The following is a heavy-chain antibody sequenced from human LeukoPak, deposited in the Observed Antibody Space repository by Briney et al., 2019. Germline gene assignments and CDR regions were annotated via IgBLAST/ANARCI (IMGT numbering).Heavy chain of an antibody. J-gene: IGHJ3*02. CDR3: AKDIDPSPYDHDAFDI. D-gene: IGHD3-22*01. Sequence: PGRSLRLSCAASRFTFSSYGMHWVRQAPGKGLEWVAVISYDGSNKYYADSVKGRFTISRDNSKNTLYLQMNSLRAEDTALYYCAKDIDPSPYDHDAFDIWGQGTMVTVSS. CDR2: ISYDGSNK. V-gene: IGHV3-30*18. CDR1: RFTFSSYG.